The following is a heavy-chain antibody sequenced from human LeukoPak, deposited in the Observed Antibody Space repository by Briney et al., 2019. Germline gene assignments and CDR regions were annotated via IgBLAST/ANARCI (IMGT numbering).Heavy chain of an antibody. Sequence: SETLSLTCAVYGGSFSGYSWSWIRQPPGKGLEWIGEINHSGSTTYNPSLKSRLTISVDTSKNQFSLKLSSVTAADTAVYYCAREGDYTLFDSWGQGTLVTVSS. J-gene: IGHJ4*02. D-gene: IGHD4-11*01. V-gene: IGHV4-34*01. CDR1: GGSFSGYS. CDR3: AREGDYTLFDS. CDR2: INHSGST.